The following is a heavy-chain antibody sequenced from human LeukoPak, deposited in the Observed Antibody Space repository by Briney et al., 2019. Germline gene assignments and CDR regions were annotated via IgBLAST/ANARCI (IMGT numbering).Heavy chain of an antibody. D-gene: IGHD6-13*01. CDR1: GFTFSSYA. Sequence: AGGSLRLSCAASGFTFSSYAMSWVRQAPGKGLEWVSAISGSGGGTYYVDSVKGRFTISRDNSKNTLYLQMNSLRAEDTAVYYSAKDRPQQLVPWFDYWGQGTLSPSPQ. CDR3: AKDRPQQLVPWFDY. V-gene: IGHV3-23*01. J-gene: IGHJ4*02. CDR2: ISGSGGGT.